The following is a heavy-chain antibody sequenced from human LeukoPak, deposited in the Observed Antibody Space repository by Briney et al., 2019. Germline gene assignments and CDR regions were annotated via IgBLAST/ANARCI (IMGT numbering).Heavy chain of an antibody. J-gene: IGHJ5*02. Sequence: GGSLRLSCVASGFSFDDYGMHWVRQTPGKRLEWVSGISWDGESTGYADSVKGRFTISRDNAENSLFLQMNSLRAEDTALYYCTRGPDARGPNGQNWFDPWGQGTLVTVSS. CDR2: ISWDGEST. V-gene: IGHV3-20*04. CDR1: GFSFDDYG. CDR3: TRGPDARGPNGQNWFDP. D-gene: IGHD2-8*01.